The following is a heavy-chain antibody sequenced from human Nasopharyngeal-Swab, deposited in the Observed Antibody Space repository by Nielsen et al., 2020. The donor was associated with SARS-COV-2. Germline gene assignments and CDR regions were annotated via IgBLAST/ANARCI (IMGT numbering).Heavy chain of an antibody. J-gene: IGHJ6*03. CDR1: GFTFSSYA. V-gene: IGHV3-30-3*01. D-gene: IGHD5-12*01. Sequence: GGSLRLSCAASGFTFSSYAMHWVRQAPGKGLEWVAVISYDGSNKYYADSVKGRFTISRDNSKNTLYLQMNSLRAEDTAVYYCARTGNSGYNGIVYYYYYMDVWGKGTTVTVSS. CDR3: ARTGNSGYNGIVYYYYYMDV. CDR2: ISYDGSNK.